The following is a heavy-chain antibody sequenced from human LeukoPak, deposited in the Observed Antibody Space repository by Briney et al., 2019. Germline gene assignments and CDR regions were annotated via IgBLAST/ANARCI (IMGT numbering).Heavy chain of an antibody. CDR3: ARDREDTAMVTFSDYYYYYYMDV. V-gene: IGHV1-69*05. Sequence: SVKVSCKASGGTFSSNAISWVRRAPGQGLEWMGRIIPIFGTANYAQKFQGRVTITTDESTSTAYMELSSLRPEDTAVYYCARDREDTAMVTFSDYYYYYYMDVWGKGTTVTVSS. J-gene: IGHJ6*03. CDR2: IIPIFGTA. CDR1: GGTFSSNA. D-gene: IGHD5-18*01.